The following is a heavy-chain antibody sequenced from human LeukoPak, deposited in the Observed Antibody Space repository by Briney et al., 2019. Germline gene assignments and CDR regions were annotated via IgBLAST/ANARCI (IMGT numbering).Heavy chain of an antibody. J-gene: IGHJ4*02. CDR1: GYTFTGYY. CDR2: INPNSGGT. V-gene: IGHV1-2*02. D-gene: IGHD3-3*01. Sequence: ASVKVSCKASGYTFTGYYMHWVRQAPGQGLEWMGWINPNSGGTNYAQKFQGRVTMTRDTSISTAYMELSRLRSDDTAVYYCARAPPYYDFWSGYYLNYWGQGTLVTVSS. CDR3: ARAPPYYDFWSGYYLNY.